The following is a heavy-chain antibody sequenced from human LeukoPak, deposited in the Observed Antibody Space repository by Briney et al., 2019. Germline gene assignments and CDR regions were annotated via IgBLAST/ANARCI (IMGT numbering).Heavy chain of an antibody. CDR1: GGSISSYY. Sequence: SETLSLTCTVSGGSISSYYWSWIRQPPGKGLEWIGYIYYSGSTNYNPSLKSRVTISVDTSKNQFSLKLSSVTAADTAVYYCARDRGCSSTSCYWAFDIWGQGTMVTVSS. J-gene: IGHJ3*02. CDR3: ARDRGCSSTSCYWAFDI. CDR2: IYYSGST. D-gene: IGHD2-2*01. V-gene: IGHV4-59*01.